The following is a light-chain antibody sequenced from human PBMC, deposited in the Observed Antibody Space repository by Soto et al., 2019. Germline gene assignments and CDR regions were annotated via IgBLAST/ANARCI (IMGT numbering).Light chain of an antibody. J-gene: IGKJ3*01. CDR2: AAS. CDR3: QQANSFPFT. V-gene: IGKV1-12*01. Sequence: DIQMTQAPSSVSASVGDSVTITFRASPGISSWLAWYQKKPGKAPKLLIYAASRLQSGVPSKFSGRGSGPDFTLTISSLQPEDFATYYCQQANSFPFTFGPGPKVYLK. CDR1: PGISSW.